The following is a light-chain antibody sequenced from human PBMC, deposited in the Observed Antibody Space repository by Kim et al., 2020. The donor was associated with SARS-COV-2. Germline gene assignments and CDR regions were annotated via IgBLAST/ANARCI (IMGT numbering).Light chain of an antibody. V-gene: IGKV1-5*03. CDR2: KTS. J-gene: IGKJ1*01. CDR1: QSVSSW. Sequence: DIQMTQSPSTLSASVGDRVTVTCRANQSVSSWLAWYQQKPGAAPKLLIHKTSTLQTGVSSRFSGGGSGTEFTLTINNLQPEDLATYYCQQYNNYPKTFGQGTKVDIK. CDR3: QQYNNYPKT.